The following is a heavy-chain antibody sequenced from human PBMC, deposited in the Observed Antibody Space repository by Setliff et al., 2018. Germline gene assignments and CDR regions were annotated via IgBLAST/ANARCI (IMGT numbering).Heavy chain of an antibody. Sequence: GGSLRLSCVASGFYFSSYSMSWVRQVPGKGLEWVSSTSGPGGRNFYADSVKGRFTISRDDARNSVSLEMNNLRAEDTAVYFCARGHFYAGTWLFDFWGQGTLVTVSS. CDR3: ARGHFYAGTWLFDF. J-gene: IGHJ4*02. D-gene: IGHD3-3*02. V-gene: IGHV3-23*01. CDR1: GFYFSSYS. CDR2: TSGPGGRN.